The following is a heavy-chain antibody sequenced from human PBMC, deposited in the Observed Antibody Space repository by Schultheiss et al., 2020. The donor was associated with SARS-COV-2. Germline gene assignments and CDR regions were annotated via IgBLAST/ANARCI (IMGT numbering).Heavy chain of an antibody. CDR3: ARDRADMAVAATGWFDP. Sequence: GESLKISCAASGFTFDDYGMSWVRQAPGKGLEWVAVIWYDGSNKYYADSVKGRFTISRDNSKNTLYLQMNSLRAEDTAVYYCARDRADMAVAATGWFDPWGQGTLVTVSS. CDR1: GFTFDDYG. J-gene: IGHJ5*02. V-gene: IGHV3-33*08. D-gene: IGHD6-19*01. CDR2: IWYDGSNK.